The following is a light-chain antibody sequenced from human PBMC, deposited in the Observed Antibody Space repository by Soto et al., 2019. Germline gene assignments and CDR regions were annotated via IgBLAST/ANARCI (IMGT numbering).Light chain of an antibody. Sequence: IVMTPSPATLSVAPGERATLSCRASQSVSSNLAWYQQKPGQAPRLLIYSASTRATCSPARFSGSGSGTEFTLTISSLQSEDFGVYYCQQYNNWPPLTFGGGTNVEIK. CDR1: QSVSSN. J-gene: IGKJ4*01. V-gene: IGKV3-15*01. CDR2: SAS. CDR3: QQYNNWPPLT.